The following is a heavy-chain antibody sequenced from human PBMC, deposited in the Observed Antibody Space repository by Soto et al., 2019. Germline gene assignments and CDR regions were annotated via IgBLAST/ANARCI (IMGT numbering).Heavy chain of an antibody. Sequence: GGSLGLSCEASGFTFRSYAMSWVHKAPGKGLEWVSGISGGGSTTYYADSVKGRFTISRDNSKNTLYLQMSGLTPEDTAVYYCARDQTGITTTGGGRIDHWGQGTLVTVSS. J-gene: IGHJ4*02. CDR2: ISGGGSTT. CDR3: ARDQTGITTTGGGRIDH. D-gene: IGHD1-20*01. CDR1: GFTFRSYA. V-gene: IGHV3-23*01.